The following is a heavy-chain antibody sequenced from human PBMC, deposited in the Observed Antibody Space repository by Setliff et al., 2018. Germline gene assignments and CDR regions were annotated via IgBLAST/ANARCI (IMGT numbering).Heavy chain of an antibody. J-gene: IGHJ3*02. CDR2: IYYSGST. D-gene: IGHD2-2*01. Sequence: PSETLSLTCTVSGGSISSGGYYWSWIRQHPGKGLEWIGYIYYSGSTYYNPSLKSRVTISVDTSKNQFSLKLSSVTAADTAVYYCVRVARVVLSRNAFDIWGQGTMVTVSS. CDR3: VRVARVVLSRNAFDI. CDR1: GGSISSGGYY. V-gene: IGHV4-31*03.